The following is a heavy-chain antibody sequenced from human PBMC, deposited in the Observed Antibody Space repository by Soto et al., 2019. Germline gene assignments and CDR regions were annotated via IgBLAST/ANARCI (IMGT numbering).Heavy chain of an antibody. Sequence: SVVLGYGISLDSLRSNRNNWNWIRQSPSRGLEWLGRTYFRSKWYNDYAVSVKSRITINPDTSKNQFSLQLNFVTPEDTAVYYCARENFVDTENWFDPWGQGTLVTVS. CDR1: LDSLRSNRNN. D-gene: IGHD5-18*01. CDR3: ARENFVDTENWFDP. V-gene: IGHV6-1*01. CDR2: TYFRSKWYN. J-gene: IGHJ5*02.